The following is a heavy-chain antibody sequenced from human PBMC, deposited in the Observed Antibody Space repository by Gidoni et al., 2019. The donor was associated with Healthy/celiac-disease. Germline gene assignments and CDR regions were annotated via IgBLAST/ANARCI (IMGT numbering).Heavy chain of an antibody. D-gene: IGHD2-21*02. J-gene: IGHJ4*02. CDR1: GLPFRYHY. Sequence: QVQLVESGGGLVKPGGSLRLACGASGLPFRYHYMSVIRQAPGKGLEWVSYISSSSSYTNYADSVKGRFTISRDNAKNSLYLQMNSMRAEDTAVYYCARSRYCGGDCYWGFDYWRQGTLVTVSS. CDR3: ARSRYCGGDCYWGFDY. CDR2: ISSSSSYT. V-gene: IGHV3-11*06.